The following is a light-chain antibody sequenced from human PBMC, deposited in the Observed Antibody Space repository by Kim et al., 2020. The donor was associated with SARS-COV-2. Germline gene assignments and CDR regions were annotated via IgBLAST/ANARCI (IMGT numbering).Light chain of an antibody. CDR2: DVN. V-gene: IGLV2-14*03. Sequence: QSALTQPASVSGSPGQSISISCTGTSSNIGSYNYVSWHQQHPGKAPKLMIYDVNKRPSGISSRLSGAKSGSTASLTNSGLQAEDEADYYCSSFTTRSTLGFGGGTKVTDL. CDR1: SSNIGSYNY. J-gene: IGLJ3*02. CDR3: SSFTTRSTLG.